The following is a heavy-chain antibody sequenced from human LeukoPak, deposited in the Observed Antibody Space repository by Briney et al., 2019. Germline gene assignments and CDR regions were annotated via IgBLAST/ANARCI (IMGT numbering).Heavy chain of an antibody. Sequence: ASVKVSCKASGYTFTSYGISWVRQAPGLGLEWMGWISAYNGNTNYAQKLQGRVTMTTDTSTSTAYMELRSLRSGDTAVYYCARMNSSSWYSGGYFDYWGQGTLVTVSS. CDR3: ARMNSSSWYSGGYFDY. CDR1: GYTFTSYG. CDR2: ISAYNGNT. J-gene: IGHJ4*02. V-gene: IGHV1-18*01. D-gene: IGHD6-13*01.